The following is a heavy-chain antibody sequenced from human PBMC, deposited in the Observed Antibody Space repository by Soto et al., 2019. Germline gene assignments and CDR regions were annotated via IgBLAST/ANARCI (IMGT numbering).Heavy chain of an antibody. CDR3: ARDWGGHKKWLHP. D-gene: IGHD3-22*01. V-gene: IGHV3-20*04. J-gene: IGHJ5*02. CDR2: INWNGATI. Sequence: GGSLRLSCAASGFSFEDYGMDWVRQVPGKGLEWVSGINWNGATIDYADSVRGRFTISRDNAKGSLHLQMNSLRVEDTAFYYCARDWGGHKKWLHPWGQGTLVTVSS. CDR1: GFSFEDYG.